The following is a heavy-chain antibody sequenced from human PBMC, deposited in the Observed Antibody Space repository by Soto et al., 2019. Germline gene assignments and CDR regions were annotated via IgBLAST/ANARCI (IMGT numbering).Heavy chain of an antibody. Sequence: PSETLSLTCTVSGGSISSGGYYWSWIRQHPGKGLEWIGYIYYSGSTYYNPSLKSRVTISVDTSKNQFSLKLSSVTAADTAVYYCAREGCGGSCFGYWGQGTLVTVSS. V-gene: IGHV4-31*03. CDR1: GGSISSGGYY. J-gene: IGHJ4*02. CDR2: IYYSGST. CDR3: AREGCGGSCFGY. D-gene: IGHD2-15*01.